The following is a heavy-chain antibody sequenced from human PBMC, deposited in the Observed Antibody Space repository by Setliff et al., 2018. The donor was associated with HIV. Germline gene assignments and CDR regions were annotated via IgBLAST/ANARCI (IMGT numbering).Heavy chain of an antibody. CDR1: AGSIRSSTYY. V-gene: IGHV4-39*01. J-gene: IGHJ4*02. CDR3: IIAYSSGWLAPMGFDS. D-gene: IGHD6-19*01. Sequence: SETLSLTCTVSAGSIRSSTYYWARIRQPPGKGLEWIGTIYYSGSTYYNPSLKSRATISVDTSKNQFSLKLSSVTAADTAVYYCIIAYSSGWLAPMGFDSWGQGTLVTV. CDR2: IYYSGST.